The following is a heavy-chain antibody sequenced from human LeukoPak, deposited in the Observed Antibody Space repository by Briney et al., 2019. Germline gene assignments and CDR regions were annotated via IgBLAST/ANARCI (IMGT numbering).Heavy chain of an antibody. CDR3: ARGGHDYYYDSSGLDY. D-gene: IGHD3-22*01. Sequence: ASVKVSCKASGYTFTSYGISWVRQAPGQGLEWMGWISAYNGNTNYAQKLQGRVTMTTDTSTSTAYMELRSLRSDDTAVYYCARGGHDYYYDSSGLDYWGQGTLVTVSS. CDR2: ISAYNGNT. J-gene: IGHJ4*02. V-gene: IGHV1-18*01. CDR1: GYTFTSYG.